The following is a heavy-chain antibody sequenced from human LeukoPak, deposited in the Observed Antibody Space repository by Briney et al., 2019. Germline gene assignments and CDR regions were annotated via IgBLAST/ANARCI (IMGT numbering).Heavy chain of an antibody. J-gene: IGHJ4*02. Sequence: GGSLRLSCAASDFTFSAYWTSWVRQAPGKGLEWVAVISYDGSNKYYADSVRGRFTISRDNSKNTLYLQMNSLRAEDTAVYYCAKDVRAVAPYYFDYWGQGTLVTVSS. CDR1: DFTFSAYW. D-gene: IGHD6-19*01. CDR2: ISYDGSNK. CDR3: AKDVRAVAPYYFDY. V-gene: IGHV3-30*18.